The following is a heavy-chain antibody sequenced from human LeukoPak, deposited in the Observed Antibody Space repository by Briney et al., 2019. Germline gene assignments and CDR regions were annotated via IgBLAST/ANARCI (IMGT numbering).Heavy chain of an antibody. Sequence: SETLSLTCTVSGGSISSSSYYWGWIRQPPGKGLEWIGSIYYSGSTYYNPSLKSRVTISVDTSKNQFSLKLSSVTAADTAVYYCAREGGYGSGRVPMDAFDIWGQGTMVTVSS. V-gene: IGHV4-39*07. J-gene: IGHJ3*02. D-gene: IGHD3-10*01. CDR3: AREGGYGSGRVPMDAFDI. CDR2: IYYSGST. CDR1: GGSISSSSYY.